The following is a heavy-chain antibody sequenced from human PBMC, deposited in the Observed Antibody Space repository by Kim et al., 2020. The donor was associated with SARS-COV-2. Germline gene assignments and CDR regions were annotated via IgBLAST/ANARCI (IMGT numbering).Heavy chain of an antibody. V-gene: IGHV3-48*04. D-gene: IGHD3-22*01. Sequence: GGSLRLSCVASGFTFSSYSMNWVRQAPGKGLEWVSYISSSSNIIYYADSVKGRFTISRDIAKNSLYLQMNSLRAEDTAVYYCARDQYDSSAYYYSPAPFDSWGQGTLVTVSS. J-gene: IGHJ4*02. CDR3: ARDQYDSSAYYYSPAPFDS. CDR1: GFTFSSYS. CDR2: ISSSSNII.